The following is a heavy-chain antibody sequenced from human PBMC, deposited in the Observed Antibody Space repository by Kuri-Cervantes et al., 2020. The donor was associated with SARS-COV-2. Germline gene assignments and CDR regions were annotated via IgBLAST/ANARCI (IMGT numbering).Heavy chain of an antibody. V-gene: IGHV1-2*02. CDR2: INPNSGGT. D-gene: IGHD3-10*01. CDR1: GYTFTGYY. J-gene: IGHJ3*02. Sequence: ASVKVSCKASGYTFTGYYMHWVRQAPGQGLEWMGWINPNSGGTNYAQKFQGRVTMTRDTSMSTAYMELSRLRSDDTAVYYCARNMVRGPFWAFDIWGQGTMVTVSS. CDR3: ARNMVRGPFWAFDI.